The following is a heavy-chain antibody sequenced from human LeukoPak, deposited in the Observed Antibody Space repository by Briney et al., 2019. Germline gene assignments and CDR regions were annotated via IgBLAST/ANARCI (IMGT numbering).Heavy chain of an antibody. D-gene: IGHD2-15*01. CDR2: ISGSGGST. J-gene: IGHJ5*02. Sequence: GGSLRLSCAASGFTFSSYAMSWVRQAPGKGLEWVSAISGSGGSTYYADSVKGRFTISRVNSKNTLYLQMNSLRAEDTAVYYCAKVRRVVVAATQLAWFDPWGQGTLVTVSS. CDR3: AKVRRVVVAATQLAWFDP. CDR1: GFTFSSYA. V-gene: IGHV3-23*01.